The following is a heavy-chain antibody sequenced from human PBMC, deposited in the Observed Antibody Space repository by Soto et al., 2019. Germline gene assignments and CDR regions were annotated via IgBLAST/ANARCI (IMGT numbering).Heavy chain of an antibody. Sequence: VASVKVSCKASGYTFTSYGISWVRQAPGQGLEWMGWISAYNGNTNYAQKLQGRVTMTTDTSTSTAYMELRSLRSDDTAVYYCARDLGPVLSHYYCYYGMDVWGQGTQVTVSS. CDR1: GYTFTSYG. D-gene: IGHD3-16*01. CDR2: ISAYNGNT. V-gene: IGHV1-18*04. J-gene: IGHJ6*02. CDR3: ARDLGPVLSHYYCYYGMDV.